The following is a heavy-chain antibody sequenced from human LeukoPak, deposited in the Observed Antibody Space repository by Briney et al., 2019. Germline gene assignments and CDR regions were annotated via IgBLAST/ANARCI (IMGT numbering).Heavy chain of an antibody. CDR1: GFTFSSYA. D-gene: IGHD3-9*01. CDR3: AKNPPRIRYFDWPKDY. J-gene: IGHJ4*02. V-gene: IGHV3-23*01. CDR2: ISGSGGGT. Sequence: GGSLRLSCAASGFTFSSYAMSWVRQAPGKGLEWVSAISGSGGGTYYADSVKGRFTISRDNSKNTLYLQMNSLRAEDTAVYYCAKNPPRIRYFDWPKDYWGQGTLVTVSS.